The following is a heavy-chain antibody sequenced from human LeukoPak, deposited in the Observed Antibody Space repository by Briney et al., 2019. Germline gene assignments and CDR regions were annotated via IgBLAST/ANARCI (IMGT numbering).Heavy chain of an antibody. V-gene: IGHV3-7*01. CDR1: GFTFSRYW. CDR3: ASDRRQTYLYD. Sequence: GWSLRLSCAASGFTFSRYWMSWVRRAPGKGLEWVANIKQDGREKYYVDSVKGRFTISRDNAKNTLYLQMNSLRAEDTAVYYCASDRRQTYLYDWGQGTLVTVSS. CDR2: IKQDGREK. D-gene: IGHD6-6*01. J-gene: IGHJ4*02.